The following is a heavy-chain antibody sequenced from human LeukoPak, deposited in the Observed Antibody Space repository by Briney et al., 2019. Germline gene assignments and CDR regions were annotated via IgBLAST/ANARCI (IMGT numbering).Heavy chain of an antibody. CDR1: RFTFDSYT. V-gene: IGHV3-21*01. Sequence: PGGSLRLSCAASRFTFDSYTIHWVRQAPGKGLEWVSSISRGSSYIYYADSVEGRFTISRDNAKNSLYLQMNSLRAEDTAVYYCAREGAGYSSSPYYYYYYMDVWGKGTTVTVSS. CDR3: AREGAGYSSSPYYYYYYMDV. J-gene: IGHJ6*03. CDR2: ISRGSSYI. D-gene: IGHD6-6*01.